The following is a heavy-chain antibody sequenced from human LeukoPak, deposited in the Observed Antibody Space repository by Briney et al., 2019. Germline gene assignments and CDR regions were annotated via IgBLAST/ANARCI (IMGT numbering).Heavy chain of an antibody. V-gene: IGHV4-34*01. Sequence: PSETLSLTCAVYGGSFSGYYWSWIRQPPGKGLEWIGEINHSGSTNYNPSLKSRVTISVDTSKNQFSLKLSSVTAADTAVYYCARGDFDIVVVPAAMSKGNWFDPWGQGTLVTVSS. CDR3: ARGDFDIVVVPAAMSKGNWFDP. D-gene: IGHD2-2*01. CDR1: GGSFSGYY. J-gene: IGHJ5*02. CDR2: INHSGST.